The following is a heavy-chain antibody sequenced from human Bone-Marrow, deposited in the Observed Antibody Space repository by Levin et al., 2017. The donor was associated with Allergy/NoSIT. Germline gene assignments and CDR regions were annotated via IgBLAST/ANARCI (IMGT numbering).Heavy chain of an antibody. V-gene: IGHV1-2*02. D-gene: IGHD2-21*01. CDR2: IHPHTGAT. CDR1: GYTFSGYI. Sequence: ASVKVSCKASGYTFSGYIIHWVRQAPGQGLEWMGWIHPHTGATNYAQTFKGRVTMTSDTSNSTADLEVSGLTSDDTAIYYCVRRIRITFDGQRRDYFDYWGQGTPVTVSS. J-gene: IGHJ4*02. CDR3: VRRIRITFDGQRRDYFDY.